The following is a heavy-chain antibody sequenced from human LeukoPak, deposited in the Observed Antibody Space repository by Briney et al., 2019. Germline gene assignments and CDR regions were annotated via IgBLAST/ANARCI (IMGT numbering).Heavy chain of an antibody. D-gene: IGHD1-26*01. J-gene: IGHJ5*02. CDR3: ARDYHGGSYYEYWFDP. Sequence: GASVKVSCKASGYTFTGYYMHWVRQAPGQGLEWMGRINPNSGGTNYAQKFQGRVTMTRDTSISTAYMELSRLRSDDTAVYYCARDYHGGSYYEYWFDPWGQGTLVTVSS. CDR2: INPNSGGT. V-gene: IGHV1-2*06. CDR1: GYTFTGYY.